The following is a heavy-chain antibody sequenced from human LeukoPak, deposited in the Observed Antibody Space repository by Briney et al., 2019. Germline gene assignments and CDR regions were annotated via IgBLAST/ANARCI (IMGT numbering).Heavy chain of an antibody. CDR1: GFTFSSYA. CDR2: IKQDGSEK. CDR3: ARDSGSSWYNNWFDP. Sequence: GGSLRLSCAASGFTFSSYAMSWVRQAPGKGLEWVANIKQDGSEKYYVDSVKGRFTISRDNAKNSLYLQMNSLRAEDTAVYYCARDSGSSWYNNWFDPWGQGTLVTVSS. D-gene: IGHD6-13*01. J-gene: IGHJ5*02. V-gene: IGHV3-7*03.